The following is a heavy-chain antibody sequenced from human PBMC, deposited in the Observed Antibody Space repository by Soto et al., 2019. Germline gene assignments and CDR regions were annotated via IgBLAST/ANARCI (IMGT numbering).Heavy chain of an antibody. J-gene: IGHJ4*02. D-gene: IGHD1-26*01. CDR2: ISGSGGST. Sequence: GGSLRLSCAASGFTSSSYAMSWVRQAPGKGLEWVSAISGSGGSTYYADSVKGRFTISRDNSKNTLYLQMNSLRAEDTAVYYCAKGGSGSYSYYFDYWGQGTLVTVSS. CDR1: GFTSSSYA. V-gene: IGHV3-23*01. CDR3: AKGGSGSYSYYFDY.